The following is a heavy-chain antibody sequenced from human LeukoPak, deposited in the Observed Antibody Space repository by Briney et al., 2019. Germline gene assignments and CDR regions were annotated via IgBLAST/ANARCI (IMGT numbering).Heavy chain of an antibody. J-gene: IGHJ4*02. D-gene: IGHD2-21*01. CDR1: GCSFSRYA. CDR3: AGDILLWSRTDYPVY. CDR2: ISGGAGGA. V-gene: IGHV3-23*01. Sequence: GGSLRLSCADSGCSFSRYAMMSVGQAPGKGLEWVSSISGGAGGAAYADSVKGRFTMSRDNSKNTLSLQTNSVPGDDMAVYYGAGDILLWSRTDYPVYWGQGTLVTVSS.